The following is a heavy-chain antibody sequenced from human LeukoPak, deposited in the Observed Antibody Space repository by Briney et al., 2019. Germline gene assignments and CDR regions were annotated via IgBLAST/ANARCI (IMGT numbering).Heavy chain of an antibody. Sequence: GGSLRLSCAASGFTFSSYSMNWVRQAPGKVLEWVSSISSSSSYIYYADSVKGRFTISRDNAKNSLYLQMNSLRAEDTAVYYCARDPSERKGGYWGQGTLVTVSS. D-gene: IGHD3-16*01. CDR2: ISSSSSYI. CDR3: ARDPSERKGGY. J-gene: IGHJ4*02. V-gene: IGHV3-21*01. CDR1: GFTFSSYS.